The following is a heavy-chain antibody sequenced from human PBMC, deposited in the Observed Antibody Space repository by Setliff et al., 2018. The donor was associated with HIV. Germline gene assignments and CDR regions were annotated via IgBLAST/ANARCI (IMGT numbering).Heavy chain of an antibody. J-gene: IGHJ6*03. CDR1: GNTLRNNA. D-gene: IGHD1-26*01. CDR3: ATWGGSPDGYFYYYMDV. CDR2: INPSSGGT. Sequence: ASVKVSCKASGNTLRNNAIGWVRQAPGQGLEWMGRINPSSGGTNYAPKFQGRVTMTRDKSISTAYMELSRLRSDDTAVYYCATWGGSPDGYFYYYMDVWGKGTTVTVSS. V-gene: IGHV1-2*06.